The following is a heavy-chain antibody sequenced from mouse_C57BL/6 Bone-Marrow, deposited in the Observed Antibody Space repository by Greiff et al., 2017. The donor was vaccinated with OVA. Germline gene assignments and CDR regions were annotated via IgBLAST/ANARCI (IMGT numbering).Heavy chain of an antibody. CDR1: GFTFSDYG. J-gene: IGHJ4*01. CDR3: AISYGSSYGGGLAMDD. V-gene: IGHV5-17*01. CDR2: ISSGSSTI. Sequence: EVKLVESGGGLVKPGGSLKLSCAASGFTFSDYGMHWVRQAPEKGLEWVAYISSGSSTIYYADTVKGRFTISRDNDQNTLVLQMTSLRSEDTAMYYCAISYGSSYGGGLAMDDWGQGTSVTVSS. D-gene: IGHD1-1*01.